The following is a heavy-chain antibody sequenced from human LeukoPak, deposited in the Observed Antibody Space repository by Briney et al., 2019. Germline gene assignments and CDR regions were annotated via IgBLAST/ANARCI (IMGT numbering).Heavy chain of an antibody. D-gene: IGHD3-22*01. CDR1: GYSFTGYY. J-gene: IGHJ4*02. Sequence: ASVKVSCKASGYSFTGYYMHWVRQAPGQGLEWMGWINPNSGGTNYAQKFQGRVTMTRDTSISTAYMELSSLGSDDTAVFYCARVDYYDSSGYPAYFDYWGQGTLVTVSS. CDR3: ARVDYYDSSGYPAYFDY. V-gene: IGHV1-2*02. CDR2: INPNSGGT.